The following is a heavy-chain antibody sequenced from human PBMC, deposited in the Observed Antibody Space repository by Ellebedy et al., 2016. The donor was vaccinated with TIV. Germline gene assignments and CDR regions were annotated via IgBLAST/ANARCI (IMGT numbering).Heavy chain of an antibody. CDR3: ALTVGKAAALPYFDY. V-gene: IGHV3-74*01. Sequence: GGSLRLXCAASGFTFSSYWMHWVRQAPGKGLVWVSRINSDGSSTSYADSVKGRFTISRDNAKNSLYLQMNSLRAEDTAVYYCALTVGKAAALPYFDYWGQGTLVTVSS. D-gene: IGHD6-13*01. J-gene: IGHJ4*02. CDR2: INSDGSST. CDR1: GFTFSSYW.